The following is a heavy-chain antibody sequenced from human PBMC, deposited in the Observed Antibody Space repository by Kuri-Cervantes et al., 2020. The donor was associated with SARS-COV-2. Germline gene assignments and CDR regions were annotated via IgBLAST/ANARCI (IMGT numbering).Heavy chain of an antibody. J-gene: IGHJ4*02. V-gene: IGHV1-18*04. CDR3: ARVNWDVPFTTQDY. CDR1: GYTFSNYG. CDR2: VSSYTGNT. D-gene: IGHD1-1*01. Sequence: ASVKVSCKASGYTFSNYGFSWVRQAPGQGLEWMGWVSSYTGNTDYAQKFLGRITMTADKSTTTADLELRSLRSDDTAVYYCARVNWDVPFTTQDYWGQGTRVTVSS.